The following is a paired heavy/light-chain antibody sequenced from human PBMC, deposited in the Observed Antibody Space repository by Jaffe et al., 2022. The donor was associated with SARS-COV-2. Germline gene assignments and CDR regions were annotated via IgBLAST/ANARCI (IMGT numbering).Light chain of an antibody. J-gene: IGKJ2*01. CDR1: QDISNY. CDR3: QQYDNLLPYT. V-gene: IGKV1-33*01. CDR2: DAS. Sequence: DIQMTQSPSSLSASVGDRVTITCQASQDISNYLNWYQQKPGKAPKLLIYDASNLETGVPSRFSGSGSGTDFTFTISSLQPEDIATYYCQQYDNLLPYTFGQGTKLEIK.
Heavy chain of an antibody. CDR1: GGSISSYY. CDR2: IYTSGST. CDR3: ARDRVVVVPAAREGWFDP. D-gene: IGHD2-2*01. Sequence: QVQLQESGPGLVKPSETLSLTCTVSGGSISSYYWSWIRQPAGKGLEWIGRIYTSGSTNYNPSLKSRVTMSVDTSKNQFSLKLSSVTAADTAVYYCARDRVVVVPAAREGWFDPWGQGTLVTVSS. J-gene: IGHJ5*02. V-gene: IGHV4-4*07.